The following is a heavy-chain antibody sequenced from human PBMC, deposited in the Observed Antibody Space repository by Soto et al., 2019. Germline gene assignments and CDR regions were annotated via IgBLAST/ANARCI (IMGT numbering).Heavy chain of an antibody. D-gene: IGHD3-22*01. CDR2: IYWNDDK. J-gene: IGHJ3*02. CDR3: ASDYYDTSDYVPLDAFDI. V-gene: IGHV2-5*01. Sequence: PTLVNPTQTXTLTCTFSGFSLYTSGVGVGWIRQPPGKALEWLALIYWNDDKRYSPSLKSRLTITKDTSKNQVVLTMTNMDPVDTATYYCASDYYDTSDYVPLDAFDIWGQGTMVTVSS. CDR1: GFSLYTSGVG.